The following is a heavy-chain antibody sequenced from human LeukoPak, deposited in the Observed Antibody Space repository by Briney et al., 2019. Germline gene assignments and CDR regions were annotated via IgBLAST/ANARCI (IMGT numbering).Heavy chain of an antibody. CDR3: ARAGYYGSGSYRALRDY. CDR1: PGTLSSYA. V-gene: IGHV1-69*13. D-gene: IGHD3-10*01. Sequence: ATVKVSFKNTPGTLSSYACSGVRPAPAKAPEWLGMIIPIFGTANYAQKFQGRVTITADESTSTDYMELARLRSEDTAVYYCARAGYYGSGSYRALRDYWGQGALVTVSS. CDR2: IIPIFGTA. J-gene: IGHJ4*02.